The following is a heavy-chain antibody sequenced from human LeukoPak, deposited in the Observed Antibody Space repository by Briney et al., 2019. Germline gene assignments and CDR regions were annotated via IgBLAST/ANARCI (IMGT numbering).Heavy chain of an antibody. D-gene: IGHD3-22*01. CDR3: ARDLGQYYDTSDNWFDP. CDR2: IRFDGSNK. Sequence: PGGSLRLSCAASGFTFSNYGMHWVRQAPGKGLEWVAFIRFDGSNKYYADSVKGRFTISRDNSKNTVYLQMNSLRAEDTAVYYCARDLGQYYDTSDNWFDPWGQGTLVTVSS. CDR1: GFTFSNYG. J-gene: IGHJ5*02. V-gene: IGHV3-30*02.